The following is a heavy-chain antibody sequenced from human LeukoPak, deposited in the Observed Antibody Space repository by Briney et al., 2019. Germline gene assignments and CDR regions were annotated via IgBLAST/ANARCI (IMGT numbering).Heavy chain of an antibody. CDR2: IYTSGST. J-gene: IGHJ4*02. Sequence: SETLSLTCTVSGGSISGYYWSWIRQPASKRLEYIGRIYTSGSTIYNPSLKSRVAMSVDTSKNQFSLKLISVTTADTAVYYCARDFEVCSGGNCYPTIDYWGQGTLVTASS. D-gene: IGHD2-15*01. V-gene: IGHV4-4*07. CDR3: ARDFEVCSGGNCYPTIDY. CDR1: GGSISGYY.